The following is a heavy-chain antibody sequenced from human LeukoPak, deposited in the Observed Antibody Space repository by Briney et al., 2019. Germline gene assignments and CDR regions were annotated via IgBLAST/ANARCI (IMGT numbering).Heavy chain of an antibody. CDR1: GFIFSDYG. CDR3: AKHYYGSGSQKYYFDY. J-gene: IGHJ4*02. V-gene: IGHV3-30*02. CDR2: VRNDGGDK. D-gene: IGHD3-10*01. Sequence: GGSLRLSCAASGFIFSDYGMHWVRQAPGKGLEWVTMVRNDGGDKYYADSVRGRFTISRDNSKNTLYLQMNSLGAEDTAVYYCAKHYYGSGSQKYYFDYWGQGTLVTVSS.